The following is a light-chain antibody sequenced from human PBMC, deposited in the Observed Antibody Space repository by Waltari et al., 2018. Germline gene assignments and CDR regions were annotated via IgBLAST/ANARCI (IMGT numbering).Light chain of an antibody. CDR1: AFTNQD. J-gene: IGLJ1*01. Sequence: SFELTQPPSVSVSPGQTATITCSGYAFTNQDAYWYQQKPGQAPVLMSYKDTERPSGIPERFSGSRSGTIVTLTISGVQAEDEADYYCQSTDSGGFFYVFGTGTEVTVL. CDR2: KDT. V-gene: IGLV3-25*03. CDR3: QSTDSGGFFYV.